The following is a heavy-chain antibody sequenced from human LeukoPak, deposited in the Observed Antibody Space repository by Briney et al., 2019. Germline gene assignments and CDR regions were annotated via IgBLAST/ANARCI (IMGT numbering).Heavy chain of an antibody. Sequence: GASVKVSCKASGYTFTSYGISWVRQAPGQGLEWMGWISGYNGNTNYAQKLQGRVTMTTDTSTSTAYMELRSLGSDDTAVYYCARDLCSSTSCYGSDYWGQGTPVTVSS. V-gene: IGHV1-18*01. CDR2: ISGYNGNT. CDR1: GYTFTSYG. J-gene: IGHJ4*02. D-gene: IGHD2-2*01. CDR3: ARDLCSSTSCYGSDY.